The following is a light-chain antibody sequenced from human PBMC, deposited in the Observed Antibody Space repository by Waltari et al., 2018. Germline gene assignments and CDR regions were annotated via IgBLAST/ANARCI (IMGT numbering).Light chain of an antibody. CDR2: TAS. V-gene: IGKV1-39*01. Sequence: DINITQTPSSLSASVGDGVTITCRTSQSISNYLNWYQQKPGKAPNLLIYTASTLQSGVPSRFSGSGSGTDFTLTINNLQPEDFATYYCQQSHSLPFTFGQGTRVEI. CDR3: QQSHSLPFT. J-gene: IGKJ5*01. CDR1: QSISNY.